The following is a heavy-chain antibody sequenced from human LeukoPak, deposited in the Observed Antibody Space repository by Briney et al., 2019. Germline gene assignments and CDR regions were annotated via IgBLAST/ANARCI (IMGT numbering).Heavy chain of an antibody. CDR3: ARQAWFGIDY. V-gene: IGHV4-34*01. CDR1: GGSFSGYY. CDR2: INHSGST. Sequence: KPSETLSLTCAVYGGSFSGYYWSWIRQPPGKGLEWIGEINHSGSTNYNPSLKSRVTISVDTSKNQFSLKLSSVTAADTAVYYCARQAWFGIDYWGQGTLATVSS. D-gene: IGHD3-10*01. J-gene: IGHJ4*02.